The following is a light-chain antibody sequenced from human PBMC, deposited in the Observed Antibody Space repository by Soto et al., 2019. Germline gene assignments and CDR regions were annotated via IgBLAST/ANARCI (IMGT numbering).Light chain of an antibody. CDR1: SSDVGGYNY. Sequence: QSVLTQPASVSGSPGQSITISCTGTSSDVGGYNYVSWYQQYPGKAPKLMIYDVTNRPSGVSNRFSGSKSGNTASLTISGLLTEDEADYYCSSSTSSTTLIFGGGTKLTVL. CDR2: DVT. CDR3: SSSTSSTTLI. V-gene: IGLV2-14*01. J-gene: IGLJ2*01.